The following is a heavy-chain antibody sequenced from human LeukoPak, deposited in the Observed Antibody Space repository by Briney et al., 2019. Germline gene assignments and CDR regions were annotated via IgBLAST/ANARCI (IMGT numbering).Heavy chain of an antibody. V-gene: IGHV3-23*01. Sequence: GGSLRLTCAVSGFTLTNHGVSWVRQAPGKGLEWVSIITGTGGRYYGDSVKGRFILSRDNSKNTVYMQMSSLRAEDTATYYCAKDYCRDGNCPFPFLDSWGQGTLVTVSS. CDR1: GFTLTNHG. D-gene: IGHD2-15*01. CDR2: ITGTGGR. CDR3: AKDYCRDGNCPFPFLDS. J-gene: IGHJ4*02.